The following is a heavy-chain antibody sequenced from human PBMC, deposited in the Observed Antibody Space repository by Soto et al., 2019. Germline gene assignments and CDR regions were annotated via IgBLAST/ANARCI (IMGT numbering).Heavy chain of an antibody. V-gene: IGHV1-8*01. D-gene: IGHD6-13*01. CDR3: ARGVAAGYDD. CDR1: GYTFTSYD. Sequence: ASVKVSCKASGYTFTSYDINWVRQATGQGLEWMGWMSPNSGNTGYAQKFQGRVTMTRDTSISTAFMEVGSLTFEDTAVYFCARGVAAGYDDWGQGTLVTVSS. CDR2: MSPNSGNT. J-gene: IGHJ4*02.